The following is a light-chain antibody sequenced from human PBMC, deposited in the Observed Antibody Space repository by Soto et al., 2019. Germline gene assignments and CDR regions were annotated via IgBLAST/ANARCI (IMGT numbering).Light chain of an antibody. V-gene: IGKV3-11*01. Sequence: EIVLTQSPATLSLSPGERATLSCRASQSVSSSLAWYQHKPGQAPRLLIYATSHRATDIPTRFSCSGSETDFTLNISSLEPEDVAGYYCQQRSDWPPSLTVGGGTKVEIK. CDR2: ATS. CDR1: QSVSSS. J-gene: IGKJ4*01. CDR3: QQRSDWPPSLT.